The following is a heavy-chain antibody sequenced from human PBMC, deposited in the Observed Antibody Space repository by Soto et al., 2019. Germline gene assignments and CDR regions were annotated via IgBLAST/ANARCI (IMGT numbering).Heavy chain of an antibody. Sequence: QVQLVQSGAAVKKPGSSVKVSCKASGGTFSSYAISWVRQAPGQGLEWMGGIIPIFGTANYAKQFQGRVTITADESTTTAYTEMSSLREEDTLVYDGARQDCIGTSCSYYYYCSIDVWGQGTTVTVSS. CDR1: GGTFSSYA. D-gene: IGHD2-2*01. J-gene: IGHJ6*02. V-gene: IGHV1-69*12. CDR3: ARQDCIGTSCSYYYYCSIDV. CDR2: IIPIFGTA.